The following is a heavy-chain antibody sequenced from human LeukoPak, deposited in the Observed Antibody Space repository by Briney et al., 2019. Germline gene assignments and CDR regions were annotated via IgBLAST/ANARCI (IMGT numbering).Heavy chain of an antibody. V-gene: IGHV4-39*07. CDR2: INHSGST. CDR1: GGSISSSSYY. D-gene: IGHD6-19*01. CDR3: ARGRGGVSSGWYVYYNYYMDV. Sequence: SETLSLTCTVSGGSISSSSYYWSWIRQPPGKGLEWIGEINHSGSTNYNPSLKSRVTISVDTSKNQFSLKLSSVTAADTAVYYCARGRGGVSSGWYVYYNYYMDVWGKGTTVTVSS. J-gene: IGHJ6*03.